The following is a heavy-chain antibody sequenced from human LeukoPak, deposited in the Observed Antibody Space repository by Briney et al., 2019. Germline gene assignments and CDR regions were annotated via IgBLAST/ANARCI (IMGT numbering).Heavy chain of an antibody. Sequence: KASETLSLTCSVSDDSITIYYWTWIRQPPGKGLEWIGYIDHTGTTNYNPSLNSRVTISRDTSKNHVSLQLSSVTAADTAVYFCARGRVSSSTWHSTYYYYFYMDVWGKGTTVTVSS. V-gene: IGHV4-59*01. CDR3: ARGRVSSSTWHSTYYYYFYMDV. D-gene: IGHD4-11*01. CDR1: DDSITIYY. J-gene: IGHJ6*03. CDR2: IDHTGTT.